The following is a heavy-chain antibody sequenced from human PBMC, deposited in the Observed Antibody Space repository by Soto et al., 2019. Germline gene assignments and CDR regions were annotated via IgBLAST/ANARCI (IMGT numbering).Heavy chain of an antibody. Sequence: PGGSLRLSFAASGLTFSSYVVHWVRQYPGKGLEWVAVISYDGSNKYYADSVKGRFTISRDNSKNTLYLQMNSLRAEDTAVYYCAKGAQYSSSWYRSFYFDYWGQGTLVTVSS. V-gene: IGHV3-30*18. CDR2: ISYDGSNK. J-gene: IGHJ4*02. D-gene: IGHD6-13*01. CDR1: GLTFSSYV. CDR3: AKGAQYSSSWYRSFYFDY.